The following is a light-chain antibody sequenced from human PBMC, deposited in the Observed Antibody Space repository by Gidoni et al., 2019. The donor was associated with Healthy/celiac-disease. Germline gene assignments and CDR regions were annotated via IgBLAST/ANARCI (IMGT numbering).Light chain of an antibody. CDR3: QQSYSTLT. V-gene: IGKV1-39*01. CDR2: AAS. J-gene: IGKJ4*02. CDR1: QSISSY. Sequence: DIQMTQSPSPLSAPVGDRVTITCRASQSISSYFNWYQQKPGKAPKLLIYAASSLQSGVPSRFSGSGSETDFTLTISSLQPEDFATYYCQQSYSTLTFGGGTKVEIK.